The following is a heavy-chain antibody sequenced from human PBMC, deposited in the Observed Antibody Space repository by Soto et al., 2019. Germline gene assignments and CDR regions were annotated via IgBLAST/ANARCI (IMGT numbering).Heavy chain of an antibody. CDR2: IFYSGST. D-gene: IGHD3-16*01. CDR1: GGSISSYY. Sequence: QVQLQESGPGLVKPSETLSLTCTVSGGSISSYYWSWIRQPPGKGMEWMGYIFYSGSTNYNPSLKSHVSTSVNTSKIPFSLKLRPVTDADTAVYYCARVWGYAFDYWGQGTLVPVSS. J-gene: IGHJ4*02. V-gene: IGHV4-59*01. CDR3: ARVWGYAFDY.